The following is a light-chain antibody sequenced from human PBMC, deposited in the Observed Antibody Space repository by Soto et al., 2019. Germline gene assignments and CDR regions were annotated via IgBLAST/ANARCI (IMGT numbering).Light chain of an antibody. CDR2: GAS. J-gene: IGKJ1*01. CDR1: QSVSSSY. Sequence: EIVLTQSPGTLSLSPGERATLSCRASQSVSSSYLAWYQQKPGQAPRLLIYGASSRATGIPDRFSGSGSGTDFTLTISRLEPEDFAVYYCQQYGSSPLVTFGQGTKVELK. V-gene: IGKV3-20*01. CDR3: QQYGSSPLVT.